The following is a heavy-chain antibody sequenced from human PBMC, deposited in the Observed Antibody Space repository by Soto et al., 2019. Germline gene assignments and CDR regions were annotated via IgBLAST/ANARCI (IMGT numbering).Heavy chain of an antibody. D-gene: IGHD5-12*01. CDR2: ISGGVGST. Sequence: PGGSLRLSCAASGFTFSSYAMIWVRQAPVKGLELVSAISGGVGSTYEADSVKGRFTIARDKSENALYLEMSILRAEYTAVYYCAKSIRGYTKYHYSGMDVWGQGTTVTVSS. J-gene: IGHJ6*02. CDR3: AKSIRGYTKYHYSGMDV. CDR1: GFTFSSYA. V-gene: IGHV3-23*01.